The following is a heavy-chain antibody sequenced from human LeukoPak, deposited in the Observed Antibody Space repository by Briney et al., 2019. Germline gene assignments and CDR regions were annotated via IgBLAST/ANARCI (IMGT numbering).Heavy chain of an antibody. D-gene: IGHD2-15*01. CDR2: INAGNGDT. CDR1: GYTFTNYA. J-gene: IGHJ4*02. Sequence: ASVKVSCKASGYTFTNYAVNWLRQAPGQRLEWMGWINAGNGDTKFSQNYQARVTITRDASASTAYMELSSLTSEDTAVYYCARDWGLLGVSSDYWGQGTLVTVSS. CDR3: ARDWGLLGVSSDY. V-gene: IGHV1-3*01.